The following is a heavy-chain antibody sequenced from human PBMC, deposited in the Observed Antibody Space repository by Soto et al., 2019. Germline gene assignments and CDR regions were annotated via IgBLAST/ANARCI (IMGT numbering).Heavy chain of an antibody. V-gene: IGHV3-30-3*01. CDR2: ISYDGSNK. CDR3: ARGIVVVTAILYY. CDR1: GFTFSSYA. J-gene: IGHJ4*02. Sequence: LRLSCAASGFTFSSYAMHWVRQAPGKGLEWVAVISYDGSNKYYADSVKGRFTISRDNSKNTLYLQMNSLRAEDTAVYYCARGIVVVTAILYYWGQGTLVTVSS. D-gene: IGHD2-21*02.